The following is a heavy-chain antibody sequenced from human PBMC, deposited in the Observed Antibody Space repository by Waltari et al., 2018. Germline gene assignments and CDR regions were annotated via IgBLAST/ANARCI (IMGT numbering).Heavy chain of an antibody. CDR3: ARDNSLINFAD. CDR2: SSPNTANP. CDR1: GYTFTTHS. V-gene: IGHV7-4-1*02. J-gene: IGHJ4*02. D-gene: IGHD1-20*01. Sequence: QVQLVQSGSELKQSGASVKVSCTASGYTFTTHSINWVRQAPGQGFEWMGYSSPNTANPAYDQGFTGRFVFSLDTAVSTTYLQISDLKAEDTAVYYCARDNSLINFADWGQGTLVTVSS.